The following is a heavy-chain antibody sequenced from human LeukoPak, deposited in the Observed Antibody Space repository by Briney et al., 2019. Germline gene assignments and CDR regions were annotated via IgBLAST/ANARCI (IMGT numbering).Heavy chain of an antibody. Sequence: GSLRLSCAASGFTFSSYWMSWVRQAPGKGLEWVSAISGSGGSTYYADSVKGRFTISRDNSKNTLYLQMNSLRAEDTAVYYCASSIQPYYYDSSGYWVWGQGTLVTVSS. V-gene: IGHV3-23*01. CDR3: ASSIQPYYYDSSGYWV. CDR1: GFTFSSYW. J-gene: IGHJ4*02. CDR2: ISGSGGST. D-gene: IGHD3-22*01.